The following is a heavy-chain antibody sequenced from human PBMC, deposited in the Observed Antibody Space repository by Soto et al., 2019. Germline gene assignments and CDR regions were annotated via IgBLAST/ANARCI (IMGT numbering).Heavy chain of an antibody. Sequence: EVQLVESGGGLVQPGGSLRLSCVVSGLTFRSYWMHWVRQAPGKGLLWVSRISGDGSSTNYADSVKGRFTISRDNAKNTMYLQMNSLRAEDTAVYYCARPRGYTNYGLDVWGKGTTVTVSS. CDR2: ISGDGSST. J-gene: IGHJ6*04. CDR1: GLTFRSYW. D-gene: IGHD5-12*01. CDR3: ARPRGYTNYGLDV. V-gene: IGHV3-74*01.